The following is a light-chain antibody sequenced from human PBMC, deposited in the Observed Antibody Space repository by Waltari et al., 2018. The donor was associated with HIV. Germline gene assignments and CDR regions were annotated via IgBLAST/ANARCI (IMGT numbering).Light chain of an antibody. J-gene: IGKJ2*01. CDR2: WAS. V-gene: IGKV4-1*01. CDR3: LQYYTKPHT. CDR1: RSLLWTNSKNY. Sequence: DFVLTPSPDSLTGSLGERATINRESSRSLLWTNSKNYWAWYQHKPGQSPRVLLHWASVRESGFPDRFSGSGSGTDFTLTITNLQAEDVAGYYCLQYYTKPHTFGQGTKLEIK.